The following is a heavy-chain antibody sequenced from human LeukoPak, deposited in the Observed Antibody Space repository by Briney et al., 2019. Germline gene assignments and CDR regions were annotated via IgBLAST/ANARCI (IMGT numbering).Heavy chain of an antibody. Sequence: SETLSLTCAVSGGSISSGGYSWSWIRQPPGKGLEWIGYIYHSGSTYYNPSLKSRVTISVDRSKNQFSLKLSSVTAADTAVYYCARGIERGDYYGSGSYTYLDYWGQGTLVTVSS. CDR3: ARGIERGDYYGSGSYTYLDY. CDR1: GGSISSGGYS. D-gene: IGHD3-10*01. CDR2: IYHSGST. J-gene: IGHJ4*02. V-gene: IGHV4-30-2*01.